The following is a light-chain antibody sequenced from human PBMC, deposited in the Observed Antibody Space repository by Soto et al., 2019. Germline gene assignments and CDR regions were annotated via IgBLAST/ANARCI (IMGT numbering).Light chain of an antibody. CDR3: QQCYSSPT. Sequence: DIQITQSPSSLSASVGDRVTITCRASHNIVTFLNWYQQEPGKAPKLLIYAASILQGGVPSRFSASGSGTDFTLTISSLQPEDFATYFCQQCYSSPTFGPGTKVDIK. J-gene: IGKJ3*01. CDR1: HNIVTF. V-gene: IGKV1-39*01. CDR2: AAS.